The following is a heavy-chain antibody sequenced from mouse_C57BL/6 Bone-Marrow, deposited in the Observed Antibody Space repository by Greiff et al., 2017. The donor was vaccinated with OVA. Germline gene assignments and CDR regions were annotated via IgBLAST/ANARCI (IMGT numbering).Heavy chain of an antibody. V-gene: IGHV5-4*01. CDR3: AREGYYGPFDY. CDR1: GFTFSSYA. CDR2: ISDGGSYT. J-gene: IGHJ2*01. Sequence: EVNLVESGGGLVKPGGSLKLSCAASGFTFSSYAMSWVRQTPEKRLEWVATISDGGSYTYYPDNVKGRFTISRDNAKNNLYLQMSHLKSEDTAMYYCAREGYYGPFDYWGQGTTLTVSS. D-gene: IGHD1-2*01.